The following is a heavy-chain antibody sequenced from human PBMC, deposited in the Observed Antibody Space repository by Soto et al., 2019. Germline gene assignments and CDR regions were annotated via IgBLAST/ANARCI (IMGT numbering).Heavy chain of an antibody. CDR3: AKVTGATVVKSAAFDI. J-gene: IGHJ3*02. CDR1: GFTFSSYA. CDR2: ISGSGGST. V-gene: IGHV3-23*01. Sequence: PGGSLRLSCAASGFTFSSYAMSWVRQAPGKGLEWVSAISGSGGSTYYADSVKGRFPISRDNSKNTLYLQMNSLRAEDTAVYYCAKVTGATVVKSAAFDIWGQGTMVTVSS. D-gene: IGHD4-17*01.